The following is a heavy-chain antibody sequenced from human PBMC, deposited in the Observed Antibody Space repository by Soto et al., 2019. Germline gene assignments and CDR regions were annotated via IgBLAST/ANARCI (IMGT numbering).Heavy chain of an antibody. CDR3: ARDPKDPETSYYGLDV. CDR2: IIPMFGAS. CDR1: GDTFSSYA. Sequence: QVQLVQSGAEVKKPGSSVKVSCKASGDTFSSYAISWVRQAPGQGLEWMGGIIPMFGASTYAQKFQARVTFTADESTATAYMELSSLRSDDTAVYYCARDPKDPETSYYGLDVWGQWNTVTVSS. V-gene: IGHV1-69*12. J-gene: IGHJ6*02.